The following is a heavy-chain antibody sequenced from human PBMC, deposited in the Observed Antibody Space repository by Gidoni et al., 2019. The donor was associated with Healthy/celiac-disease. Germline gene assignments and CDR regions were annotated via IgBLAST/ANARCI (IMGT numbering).Heavy chain of an antibody. CDR3: AKGVYSGYDSTNYFDY. CDR1: GFTFDDYA. J-gene: IGHJ4*02. Sequence: EVQLVESGGGLVQPGRSLRLYCAASGFTFDDYAMHWVRQAPGKGLEWVSGMSWNSGSIGYADSVKGRFTISRDNAKNSLYLQMNSLRAEDTALYYCAKGVYSGYDSTNYFDYWGQGTLVTVSS. CDR2: MSWNSGSI. D-gene: IGHD5-12*01. V-gene: IGHV3-9*01.